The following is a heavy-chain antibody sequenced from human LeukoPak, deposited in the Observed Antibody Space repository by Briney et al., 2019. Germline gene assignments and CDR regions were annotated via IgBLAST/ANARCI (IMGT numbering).Heavy chain of an antibody. V-gene: IGHV4-4*02. Sequence: PSGTLPLTCAVSGGSISSSNWWSWVRQPPGKGLEWIGSIYYSGSTYYNPSLKSRVTISVDTSKNQFSLKLSSVTAADTAVYYCAKGTAIRAFDIWGQGTMVTVSS. CDR2: IYYSGST. J-gene: IGHJ3*02. D-gene: IGHD2-21*02. CDR3: AKGTAIRAFDI. CDR1: GGSISSSNW.